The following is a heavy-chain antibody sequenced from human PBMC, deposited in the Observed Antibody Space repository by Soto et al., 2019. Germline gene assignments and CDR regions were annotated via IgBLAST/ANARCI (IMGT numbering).Heavy chain of an antibody. CDR2: IIPRSGTS. CDR1: GDTFSTYT. D-gene: IGHD3-3*02. Sequence: QVQLVQSGAEVKKPGSSVKVSCKASGDTFSTYTITWVRQAPGQGLEWMGGIIPRSGTSNYAQKFQGRVTITPDSSTTTAYIDLRSLRSEDTAVYYFARERLVLAPTTVNSFHYYYAIDVWGQLPTVTVSS. V-gene: IGHV1-69*05. J-gene: IGHJ6*02. CDR3: ARERLVLAPTTVNSFHYYYAIDV.